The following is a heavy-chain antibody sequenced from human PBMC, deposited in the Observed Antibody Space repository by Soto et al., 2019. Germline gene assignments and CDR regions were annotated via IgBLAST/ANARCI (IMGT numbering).Heavy chain of an antibody. J-gene: IGHJ4*02. CDR2: IYPGDSDT. Sequence: PVEPLKISRKGAGYIFTSYWIGCFRQMRGKGLEWMGIIYPGDSDTRYSPSFQGQVTISADKSISTAYLQWSSLKASDTAMYYCARRQGGWPYYFDYWGQGTLVTVSS. D-gene: IGHD6-19*01. CDR3: ARRQGGWPYYFDY. CDR1: GYIFTSYW. V-gene: IGHV5-51*03.